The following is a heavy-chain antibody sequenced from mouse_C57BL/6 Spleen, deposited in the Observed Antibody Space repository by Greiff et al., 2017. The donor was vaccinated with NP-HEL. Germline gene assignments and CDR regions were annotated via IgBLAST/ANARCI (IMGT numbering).Heavy chain of an antibody. CDR3: ARYYYGSSDYFDY. V-gene: IGHV1-7*01. CDR1: GYTFTSYW. D-gene: IGHD1-1*01. Sequence: VKLVESGAELAKPGASVKLSCKASGYTFTSYWMHWVKQRPGQGLEWIGYINPSSGYTKYNQKFKDKATLTADKSSSTAYMQLSSLTYEDSAVYYCARYYYGSSDYFDYWGQGTTLTVSS. J-gene: IGHJ2*01. CDR2: INPSSGYT.